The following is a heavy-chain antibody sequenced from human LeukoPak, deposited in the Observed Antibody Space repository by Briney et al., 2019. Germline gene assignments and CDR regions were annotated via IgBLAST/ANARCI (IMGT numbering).Heavy chain of an antibody. V-gene: IGHV4-39*07. CDR2: IYYSGSN. CDR3: ARGIPGYYDTSGYYYDY. J-gene: IGHJ4*02. CDR1: GGSISSSGYY. Sequence: PSETLSLTCTVSGGSISSSGYYWGWIRRTPGKGLEWIGSIYYSGSNYHNPSLKSRVSISVDKSKNQFSLKLNSVTAADTAVYYCARGIPGYYDTSGYYYDYWGQGTLVTVSS. D-gene: IGHD3-22*01.